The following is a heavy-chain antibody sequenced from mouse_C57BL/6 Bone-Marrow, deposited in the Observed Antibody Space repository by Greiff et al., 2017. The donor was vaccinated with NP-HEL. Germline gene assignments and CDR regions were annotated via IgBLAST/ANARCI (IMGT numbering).Heavy chain of an antibody. Sequence: VQLQQSGGGLVKPGGSLKLSCAASGFTFSDYGMHWVRQAPEKGLEWVAYISSGSSTIYYADTVKGRFTISRDNAKNTLFLQMTSLRSEDTAMYYSITTVPFAYWGQGTLVTVSA. CDR1: GFTFSDYG. D-gene: IGHD1-1*01. V-gene: IGHV5-17*01. CDR2: ISSGSSTI. J-gene: IGHJ3*01. CDR3: ITTVPFAY.